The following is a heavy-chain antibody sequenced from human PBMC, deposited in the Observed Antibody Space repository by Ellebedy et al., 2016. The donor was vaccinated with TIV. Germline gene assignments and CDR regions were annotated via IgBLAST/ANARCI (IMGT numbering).Heavy chain of an antibody. J-gene: IGHJ3*02. CDR2: INQDGRTT. CDR3: ATDKVCFTFDI. V-gene: IGHV3-7*01. CDR1: GFTFSASW. Sequence: PGGSLRLSCAASGFTFSASWMTWVRQAPGQGLEWVANINQDGRTTNYVDSVKGRFTISRDNAKNSRYLKLNSLRVDDTAMYYCATDKVCFTFDIWGRGTMVTVSS.